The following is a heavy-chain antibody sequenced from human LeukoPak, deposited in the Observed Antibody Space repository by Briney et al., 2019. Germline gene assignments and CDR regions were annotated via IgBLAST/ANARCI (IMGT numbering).Heavy chain of an antibody. V-gene: IGHV1-3*01. CDR1: GHTSTTFL. CDR3: AILADAWFGDFDY. CDR2: INVGSGDT. D-gene: IGHD3-10*01. Sequence: GAPVRVSCKASGHTSTTFLMEWLRQAPGQRLKWMGWINVGSGDTMYSQKFQDRVTLTRDTSANTVYMEVSSLRSEDTAVYYCAILADAWFGDFDYWGQGTLVTVSS. J-gene: IGHJ4*02.